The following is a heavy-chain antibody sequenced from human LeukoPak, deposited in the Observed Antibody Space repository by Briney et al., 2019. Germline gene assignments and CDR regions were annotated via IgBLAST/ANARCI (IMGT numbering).Heavy chain of an antibody. CDR2: IYYSGST. V-gene: IGHV4-59*01. Sequence: SETLSLTCTVSGGSISSYYWGWIRQPPGKGLEWIGYIYYSGSTNYNPSLKSRVTISVDTSKNQFSLKLSSVTAADTAVYYCARGCSGGSCYPSSRYYHYYYMDVWGKGTTVTVSS. CDR3: ARGCSGGSCYPSSRYYHYYYMDV. CDR1: GGSISSYY. J-gene: IGHJ6*03. D-gene: IGHD2-15*01.